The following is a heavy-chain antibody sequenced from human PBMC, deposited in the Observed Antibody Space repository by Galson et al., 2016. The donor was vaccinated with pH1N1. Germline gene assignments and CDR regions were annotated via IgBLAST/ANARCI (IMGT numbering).Heavy chain of an antibody. Sequence: SVKVSCKVSGYTLPDLSFHWVRQAPGKGLEWMGGFDPDNMERLYAQTFQGRVTMTEDTSTNTAYMDMNSLRVEDTAVYHCARDLDWVLFDYWGHGTLVTVSS. V-gene: IGHV1-24*01. CDR3: ARDLDWVLFDY. D-gene: IGHD3/OR15-3a*01. CDR1: GYTLPDLS. CDR2: FDPDNMER. J-gene: IGHJ4*01.